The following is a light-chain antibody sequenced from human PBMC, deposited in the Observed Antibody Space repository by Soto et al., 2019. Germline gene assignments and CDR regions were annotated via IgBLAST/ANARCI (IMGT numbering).Light chain of an antibody. CDR2: GAS. CDR1: QKINNY. CDR3: QQSYSSQEIT. V-gene: IGKV1-39*01. Sequence: DIQMTQSPSSLSASVGDRVTVTCRTSQKINNYLNWYQQKPGKAPKLLIYGASSVQSGVPLRFSGSGSGTDFTLTISSLQPEDFATYYCQQSYSSQEITFGQGKRLEIK. J-gene: IGKJ5*01.